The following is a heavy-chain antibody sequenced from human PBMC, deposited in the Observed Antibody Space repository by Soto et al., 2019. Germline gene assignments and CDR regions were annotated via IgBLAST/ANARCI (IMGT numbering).Heavy chain of an antibody. CDR3: ARDGCTSGSCYSYFDY. D-gene: IGHD2-15*01. Sequence: LEWVSHISSTGYSIYYADSVKGRFTISRDNAKNSLYLQMNSLRDEDTAVYYCARDGCTSGSCYSYFDYWGQ. V-gene: IGHV3-48*02. J-gene: IGHJ4*02. CDR2: ISSTGYSI.